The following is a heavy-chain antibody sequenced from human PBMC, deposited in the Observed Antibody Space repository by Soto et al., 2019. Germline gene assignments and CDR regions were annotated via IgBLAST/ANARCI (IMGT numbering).Heavy chain of an antibody. CDR2: IYYRGST. V-gene: IGHV4-39*01. Sequence: SETLSLTCTVSGGSISSSSYYWGWIRQPPGKGLEWIGSIYYRGSTYYKPSLKSRVSISVDTSKTQFSLKLSSVTAADTAVYYCASEVFSNSSNLYCYYYMDVWGKRTTVTASS. D-gene: IGHD4-4*01. CDR3: ASEVFSNSSNLYCYYYMDV. CDR1: GGSISSSSYY. J-gene: IGHJ6*03.